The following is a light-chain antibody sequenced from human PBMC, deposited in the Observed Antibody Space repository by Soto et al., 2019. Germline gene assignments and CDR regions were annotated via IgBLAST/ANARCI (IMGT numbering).Light chain of an antibody. CDR3: QQYNNWPRIFT. CDR2: GAS. Sequence: EIVMTQSPATLSVSPGERATLSCRASQSVSSNLAWYQQKPGQAPRLLIYGASTRATGIPARFSGSGSGTEFTLTISSLQYEDFAVYYCQQYNNWPRIFTFGSGTKVDIK. J-gene: IGKJ3*01. CDR1: QSVSSN. V-gene: IGKV3-15*01.